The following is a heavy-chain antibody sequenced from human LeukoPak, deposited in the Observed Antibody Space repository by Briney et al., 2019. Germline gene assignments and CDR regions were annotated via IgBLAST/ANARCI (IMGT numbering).Heavy chain of an antibody. Sequence: GGSLRLSCAASGLTLSSYTMYWVRQAPGRGLFGVARFTSDGNSMTYADFVKGRFTVSRDIAKNTLYLQMNSLRAEDTAVYYCARAQVGTPTDCWGQGTLVTVSS. CDR1: GLTLSSYT. V-gene: IGHV3-74*01. CDR3: ARAQVGTPTDC. J-gene: IGHJ4*02. CDR2: FTSDGNSM. D-gene: IGHD1-26*01.